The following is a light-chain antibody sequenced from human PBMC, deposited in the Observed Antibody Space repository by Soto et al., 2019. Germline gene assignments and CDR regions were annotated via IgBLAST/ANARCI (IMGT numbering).Light chain of an antibody. V-gene: IGLV2-8*01. CDR1: SSDVGGYNC. CDR3: TSCAGSNTYVV. CDR2: EVS. J-gene: IGLJ2*01. Sequence: QSVLTQPPSASGSPGQSVTISCTGTSSDVGGYNCVSWYQQHPGKAPKLMIHEVSKRPSGVPDRFSGSKSGNTASLTVSGLQAEDEADYFCTSCAGSNTYVVFGGGTKVTVL.